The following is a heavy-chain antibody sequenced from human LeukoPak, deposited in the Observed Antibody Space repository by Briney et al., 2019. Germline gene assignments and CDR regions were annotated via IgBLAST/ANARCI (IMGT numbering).Heavy chain of an antibody. Sequence: TGGSLRLSCAASGFTFSDSAMTWVRQAPGKGLEWVSSVVSSSSYIYHADSVKGRFTPSRDNAKNSLYLQMNSLRAEDTAVYYCASVCGGDCYKDYGMDVWGQGTTVTVSS. CDR2: VVSSSSYI. J-gene: IGHJ6*02. D-gene: IGHD2-21*02. V-gene: IGHV3-21*01. CDR3: ASVCGGDCYKDYGMDV. CDR1: GFTFSDSA.